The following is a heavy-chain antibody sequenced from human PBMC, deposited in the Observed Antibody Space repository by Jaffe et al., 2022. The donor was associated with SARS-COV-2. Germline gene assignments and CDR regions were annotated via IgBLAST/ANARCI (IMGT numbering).Heavy chain of an antibody. V-gene: IGHV3-30-3*01. CDR1: GFTFSSYA. J-gene: IGHJ3*02. CDR3: AREKWLDYAFDI. CDR2: ISYDGSNK. Sequence: QVQLVESGGGVVQPGRSLRLSCAASGFTFSSYAMHWVRQAPGKGLEWVAVISYDGSNKYYADSVKGRFTISRDNSKNTLYLQMNSLRAEDTAVYYCAREKWLDYAFDIWGQGTMVTVSS. D-gene: IGHD6-19*01.